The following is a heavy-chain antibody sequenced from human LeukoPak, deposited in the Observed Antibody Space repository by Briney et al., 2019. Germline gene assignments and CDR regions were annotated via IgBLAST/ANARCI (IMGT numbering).Heavy chain of an antibody. CDR3: ARGDAYILRFLRTASDGGYFDY. D-gene: IGHD3-3*01. V-gene: IGHV1-18*01. CDR1: GYTFTSYG. J-gene: IGHJ4*02. Sequence: ASVKVSCKASGYTFTSYGISWVRQAPGQGLEWMRWISAYNGNTNYAQKLQGRVTMTTDTSTSTAYMELRSLRSDDTAVYYCARGDAYILRFLRTASDGGYFDYWGQGTLVTVSS. CDR2: ISAYNGNT.